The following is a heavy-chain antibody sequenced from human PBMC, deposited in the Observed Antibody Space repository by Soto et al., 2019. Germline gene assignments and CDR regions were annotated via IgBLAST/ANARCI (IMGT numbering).Heavy chain of an antibody. CDR3: TYFDAAAGVDY. D-gene: IGHD3-10*01. J-gene: IGHJ4*02. CDR2: IRSKANNYAT. Sequence: EVQVVESGGGLVQPGGWLKHCCAASGFTFSGSAMHLVRQGCGKGLEWVGRIRSKANNYATAYAASVKGRFTTSRDDSKNTAYLQMSSLKIEDTAVYYCTYFDAAAGVDYWGQGTLVTVSS. V-gene: IGHV3-73*02. CDR1: GFTFSGSA.